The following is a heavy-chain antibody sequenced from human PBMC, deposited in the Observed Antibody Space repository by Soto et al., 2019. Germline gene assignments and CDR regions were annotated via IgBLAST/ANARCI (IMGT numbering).Heavy chain of an antibody. J-gene: IGHJ6*02. D-gene: IGHD2-2*01. CDR2: IIPIFGTA. Sequence: SVKVSCKASGGTFSSYAISWVRQAPGQGLEWMGGIIPIFGTANYAQKFQGRVTITADESTSTAYMELSSLRSEDTAVYYCARGDIVVVPAATYYYYGMDVWGQGTTVTVSS. V-gene: IGHV1-69*13. CDR1: GGTFSSYA. CDR3: ARGDIVVVPAATYYYYGMDV.